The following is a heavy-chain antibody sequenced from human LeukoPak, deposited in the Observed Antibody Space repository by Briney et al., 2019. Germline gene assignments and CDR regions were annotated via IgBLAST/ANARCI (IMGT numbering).Heavy chain of an antibody. CDR3: AREGDYYDSSGYLGY. CDR2: INPSGGST. CDR1: GYTFTSYY. Sequence: ASVKVSCKASGYTFTSYYMHWVRQAPGQGLEWMGIINPSGGSTSYAQKFQGRVTITRDTSTSTVYMELSSLRSEDTAVYYCAREGDYYDSSGYLGYWGQGTLVTVSS. J-gene: IGHJ4*02. D-gene: IGHD3-22*01. V-gene: IGHV1-46*01.